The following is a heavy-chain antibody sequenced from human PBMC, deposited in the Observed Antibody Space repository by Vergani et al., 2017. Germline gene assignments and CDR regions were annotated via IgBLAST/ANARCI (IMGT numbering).Heavy chain of an antibody. D-gene: IGHD3-3*01. J-gene: IGHJ3*02. CDR3: AGVFTYYGAFDI. V-gene: IGHV1-69*02. Sequence: QVQLVQSGAEVKKPGSSVKVSCKASGGTFSSYTIRWVRQAPGQGLEWMGRIIPILGIANYAQKFQGRVTITADKSTSTAYMELSSLRSEDTAVYYCAGVFTYYGAFDIWGQGTMVTVSS. CDR2: IIPILGIA. CDR1: GGTFSSYT.